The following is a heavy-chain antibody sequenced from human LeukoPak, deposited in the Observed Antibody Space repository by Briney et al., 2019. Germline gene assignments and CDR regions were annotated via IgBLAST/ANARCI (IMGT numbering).Heavy chain of an antibody. V-gene: IGHV3-30*18. J-gene: IGHJ4*02. CDR1: GFTFSDYW. CDR2: ISYDGSNK. D-gene: IGHD6-13*01. Sequence: GGSLRLSCAASGFTFSDYWMSWMRQAPGKGLEWVAVISYDGSNKYYADSVKGRFTISRDNSKNTLYLQMNSLRAEDTAVYYCAKSVAAALGHWGQGTLVTVSS. CDR3: AKSVAAALGH.